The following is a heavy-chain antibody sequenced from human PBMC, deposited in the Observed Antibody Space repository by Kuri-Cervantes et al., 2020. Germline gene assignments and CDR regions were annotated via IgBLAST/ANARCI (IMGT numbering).Heavy chain of an antibody. CDR3: ARHGRVGQWLGLHYFDY. CDR2: VNHNGNT. V-gene: IGHV4-38-2*01. Sequence: SQTLSLTCGISGYSINSDSYWGWIRQPPGKGLEWIGAVNHNGNTYNNPSLKSRVTISVDTSKNQFSLKLNSVTAADTAVYYCARHGRVGQWLGLHYFDYWGQGTLVTVSS. J-gene: IGHJ4*02. CDR1: GYSINSDSY. D-gene: IGHD6-19*01.